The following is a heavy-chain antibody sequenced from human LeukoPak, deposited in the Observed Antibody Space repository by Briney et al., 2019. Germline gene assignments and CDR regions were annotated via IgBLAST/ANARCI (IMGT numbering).Heavy chain of an antibody. Sequence: GASVKVSCKASGYTFTSYGISWVRQAPGQGLEWMGGIIPIFGTANYAQKFQGRVTITADESTSTAYMELSSLRSEDTAVYYCARAIGLYYYDSSGYFRYWGQGTLVTVSS. V-gene: IGHV1-69*13. J-gene: IGHJ4*02. D-gene: IGHD3-22*01. CDR3: ARAIGLYYYDSSGYFRY. CDR2: IIPIFGTA. CDR1: GYTFTSYG.